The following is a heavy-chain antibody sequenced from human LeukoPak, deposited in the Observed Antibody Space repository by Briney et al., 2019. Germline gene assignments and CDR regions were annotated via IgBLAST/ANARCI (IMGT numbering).Heavy chain of an antibody. CDR1: GGSISSYY. CDR2: IYTSGST. Sequence: SETLSLTCTVSGGSISSYYWSWIRQPPGKGLEWIGYIYTSGSTNYNPSLKSRVTISVDTSKNQFSLKLSSVTAADTAVYYCARLTTLEWSRYYMDVWGKGTTVTVSS. D-gene: IGHD3-3*01. V-gene: IGHV4-4*09. CDR3: ARLTTLEWSRYYMDV. J-gene: IGHJ6*03.